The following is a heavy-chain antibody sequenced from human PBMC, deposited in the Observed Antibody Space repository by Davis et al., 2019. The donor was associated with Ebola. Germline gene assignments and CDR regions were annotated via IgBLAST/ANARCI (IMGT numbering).Heavy chain of an antibody. CDR1: GFTLSRYD. Sequence: GESLKISCAASGFTLSRYDMHWVRQATGKGLEWVSSIGTAGDTYYPGSVKGRFTISRENAKNSLYLQMNSLRAEDTAVYYCAGGAQLLSFDPWGQGTLVTVSS. D-gene: IGHD2-2*01. V-gene: IGHV3-13*01. CDR2: IGTAGDT. CDR3: AGGAQLLSFDP. J-gene: IGHJ5*02.